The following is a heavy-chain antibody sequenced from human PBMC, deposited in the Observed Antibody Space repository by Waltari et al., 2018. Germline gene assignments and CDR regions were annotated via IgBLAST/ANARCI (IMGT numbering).Heavy chain of an antibody. CDR3: ARVTHDAAVVTASLFDY. J-gene: IGHJ4*02. Sequence: QVQLVQSGDEVRKPGASVKVSCKASGYTVSHFGLTWVRQAPGQGLEWMGWISAYNGYANYEKKFQGRVIMTTEKSTNTVYMELRSLRSDDTAVYYCARVTHDAAVVTASLFDYWGQGTLVTVSS. CDR2: ISAYNGYA. V-gene: IGHV1-18*04. D-gene: IGHD2-21*02. CDR1: GYTVSHFG.